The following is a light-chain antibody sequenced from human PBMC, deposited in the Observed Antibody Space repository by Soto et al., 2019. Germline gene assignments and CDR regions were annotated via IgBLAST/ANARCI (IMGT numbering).Light chain of an antibody. CDR2: DAS. CDR3: QQYNSYWT. J-gene: IGKJ1*01. Sequence: DIQMTQSPSTLSASVGDRVTITCRASQSISSWLAWYQQKPGKAPKLLIYDASSLESGVPSRFSGRGSGTECTLTISSLQPDDFATYYCQQYNSYWTFGQGTKV. CDR1: QSISSW. V-gene: IGKV1-5*01.